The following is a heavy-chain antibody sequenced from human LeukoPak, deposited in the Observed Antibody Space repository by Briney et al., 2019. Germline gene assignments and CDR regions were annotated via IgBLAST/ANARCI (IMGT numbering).Heavy chain of an antibody. CDR3: ARLGAVGATTTDY. J-gene: IGHJ4*02. CDR1: GGSISSYY. Sequence: SETLSLTCTVSGGSISSYYWSWIRQPPGKGLEWIGYIYYSGSTNYNPSLKSRVTISVDTSKNQFSLKLSSATAADTAVYYCARLGAVGATTTDYWGQGTLVTVSS. D-gene: IGHD1-26*01. CDR2: IYYSGST. V-gene: IGHV4-59*08.